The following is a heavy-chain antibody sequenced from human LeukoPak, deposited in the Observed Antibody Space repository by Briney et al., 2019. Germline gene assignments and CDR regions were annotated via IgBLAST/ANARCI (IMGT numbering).Heavy chain of an antibody. Sequence: SETLSLTCTVSGGSISSYYWSWIRQPPGKGLEWIGYIHSTESTIYNPSLKSRVTISVDTSKNQFPLKLSSVTAADTAVYYCVRDVYGDPFDYWGQGTLVTVSS. V-gene: IGHV4-59*01. CDR1: GGSISSYY. D-gene: IGHD4-17*01. J-gene: IGHJ4*02. CDR2: IHSTEST. CDR3: VRDVYGDPFDY.